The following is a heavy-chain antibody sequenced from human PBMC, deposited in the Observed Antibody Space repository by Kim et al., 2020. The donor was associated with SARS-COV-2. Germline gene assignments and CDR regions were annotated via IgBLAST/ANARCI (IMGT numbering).Heavy chain of an antibody. Sequence: SETLSLTCSVSGASISNYYWAWVRQPAGKELEWIGHVYTSGNTNYNPSLGTRVTVSVDMSKTQFSLQLRSVTAADTAIYYCARYFYASGSNHPSFDHWV. CDR2: VYTSGNT. J-gene: IGHJ1*01. CDR1: GASISNYY. V-gene: IGHV4-4*07. D-gene: IGHD3-10*01. CDR3: ARYFYASGSNHPSFDH.